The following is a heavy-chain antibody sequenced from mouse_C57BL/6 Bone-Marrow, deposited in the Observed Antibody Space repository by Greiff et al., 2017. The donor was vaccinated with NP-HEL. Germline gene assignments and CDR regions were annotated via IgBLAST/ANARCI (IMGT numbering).Heavy chain of an antibody. CDR1: GYTFTSYW. J-gene: IGHJ1*03. V-gene: IGHV1-69*01. CDR3: ARHPDV. CDR2: IDPSDSYT. Sequence: QVQLKQPGAELVMPGASVKLSCKASGYTFTSYWMHWVKQRPGQGLEWIGEIDPSDSYTNYNQKFKGKSTLTVDKSSSTAYMQLSSLTSEDSAVYYCARHPDVWGTGTTVTVSS.